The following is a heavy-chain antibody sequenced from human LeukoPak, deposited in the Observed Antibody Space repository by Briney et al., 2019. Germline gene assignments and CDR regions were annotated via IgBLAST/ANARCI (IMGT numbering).Heavy chain of an antibody. CDR1: GYTFTSYY. Sequence: VATLKLSCTASGYTFTSYYMHWVRQTPGQGLEWMGIINPSGGTTSYAQKFEGRVPMTRDMSTSTVYMELSSLRSEDTGVYYCSSGPYYFDYWGEGTLVTVSS. CDR2: INPSGGTT. J-gene: IGHJ4*02. CDR3: SSGPYYFDY. V-gene: IGHV1-46*03.